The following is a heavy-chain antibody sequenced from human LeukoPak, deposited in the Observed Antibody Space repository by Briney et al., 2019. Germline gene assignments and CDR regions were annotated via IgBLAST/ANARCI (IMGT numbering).Heavy chain of an antibody. CDR2: IYYSGST. D-gene: IGHD4-17*01. CDR1: GGSISSSSYY. J-gene: IGHJ4*02. V-gene: IGHV4-39*01. Sequence: SETLSLTCTVSGGSISSSSYYWGWIRQPPGKGLEWIGSIYYSGSTYYNPSLKSRVTISVDTSKNQFSLKLSSVTAADTAVYYCASLYGDYISRFDYWGQGTLVTVSS. CDR3: ASLYGDYISRFDY.